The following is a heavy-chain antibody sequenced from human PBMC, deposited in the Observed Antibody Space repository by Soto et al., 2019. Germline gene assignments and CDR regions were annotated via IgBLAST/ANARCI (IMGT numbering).Heavy chain of an antibody. CDR3: ARPVEMATISRSYLFY. V-gene: IGHV1-69*01. J-gene: IGHJ4*02. D-gene: IGHD5-12*01. Sequence: QVQLLQSGAEVKKPGSSVKVSCKASGGTFSNYAINWVRQAPGQGLEWMGGIIPIFGTANYAQKFQGRVTITADESTSTAYLDLSSLRSEDTAVYYCARPVEMATISRSYLFYWGQGTLVTVSS. CDR2: IIPIFGTA. CDR1: GGTFSNYA.